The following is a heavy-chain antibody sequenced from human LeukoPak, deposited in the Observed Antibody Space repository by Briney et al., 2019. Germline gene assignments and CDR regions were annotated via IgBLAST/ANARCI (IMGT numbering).Heavy chain of an antibody. J-gene: IGHJ4*02. CDR1: GGSISSSS. CDR2: ISGSSNYI. V-gene: IGHV3-21*01. Sequence: ETLSLACTVSGGSISSSSYYWGWIRQAPGKGLEWVSSISGSSNYIYYTDSVKGRFTISRDNAKNSLYLQMNSLRAEDTAVYYCARGYDYVWGSPKYFDYWGQGTLVTVSS. CDR3: ARGYDYVWGSPKYFDY. D-gene: IGHD3-16*01.